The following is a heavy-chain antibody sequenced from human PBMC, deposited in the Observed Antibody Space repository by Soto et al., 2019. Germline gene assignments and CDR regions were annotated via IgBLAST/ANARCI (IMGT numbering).Heavy chain of an antibody. J-gene: IGHJ5*02. D-gene: IGHD2-2*01. CDR1: GGTLSTYT. Sequence: QVQLVQSGTEVKKPGSSVKVSCKASGGTLSTYTINWVRQAPGQALEWMGRIIPSLDIADYAQKFQGRVTITADKSTSTAYMELTSLKSEDTAVYYCARALPTVIVPTAVSHGWFDPWGQGTLVTVSS. CDR2: IIPSLDIA. CDR3: ARALPTVIVPTAVSHGWFDP. V-gene: IGHV1-69*02.